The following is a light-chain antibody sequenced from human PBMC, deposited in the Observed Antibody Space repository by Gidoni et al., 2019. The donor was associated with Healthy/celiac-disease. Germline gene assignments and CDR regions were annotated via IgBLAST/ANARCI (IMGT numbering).Light chain of an antibody. CDR1: QSVSSN. V-gene: IGKV3-15*01. CDR2: GAS. J-gene: IGKJ1*01. CDR3: QQYNNWPPWT. Sequence: ASQSVSSNLAWYQQKTGQAPRLLIYGASTSATGNPARFSGSGSGTEVTLTISSLQSEDFSVYYCQQYNNWPPWTFGQGTKVEIK.